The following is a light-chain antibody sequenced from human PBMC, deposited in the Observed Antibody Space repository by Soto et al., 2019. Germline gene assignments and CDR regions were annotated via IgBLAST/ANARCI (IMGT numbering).Light chain of an antibody. CDR1: SSDVGGYNY. V-gene: IGLV2-8*01. Sequence: QSALTQPPSASGSPGQSVTISCTGTSSDVGGYNYVSWYQQHPGKAPKLIIYEVNKRPSGVPDRFSGSKSGNTASLTVSGLQAEDEAEYYCSSYAGSNHLGFGGGTKLTVL. CDR3: SSYAGSNHLG. J-gene: IGLJ3*02. CDR2: EVN.